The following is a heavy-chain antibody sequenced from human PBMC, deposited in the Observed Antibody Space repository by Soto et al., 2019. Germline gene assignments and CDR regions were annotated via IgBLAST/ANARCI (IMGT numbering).Heavy chain of an antibody. CDR1: GFTFSNYK. CDR3: ASIPPSAVGATSEVDY. J-gene: IGHJ4*02. D-gene: IGHD1-26*01. V-gene: IGHV3-21*01. Sequence: NPGGSLRLSCAVFGFTFSNYKMSWVRQAPGKGLEWVSSVSSTSGYIYYGDSVKGRFTISRDNAKNTLYLQTNSLRAEDTGVYYCASIPPSAVGATSEVDYWGQGILVTVSS. CDR2: VSSTSGYI.